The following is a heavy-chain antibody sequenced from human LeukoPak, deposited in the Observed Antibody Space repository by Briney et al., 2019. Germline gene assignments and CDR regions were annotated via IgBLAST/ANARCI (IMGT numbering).Heavy chain of an antibody. Sequence: GGSLRLSCAASGFTFSNAWMSWVRQAPGKGLEWVGRIKSKTDGGTTDYAAPVKGRFTISRDDSKNTLYLQMNSLRAEDTAVYYCAKDAPVNIVVVPAANSWGQGTLVTVSS. V-gene: IGHV3-15*01. D-gene: IGHD2-2*01. CDR3: AKDAPVNIVVVPAANS. J-gene: IGHJ4*02. CDR1: GFTFSNAW. CDR2: IKSKTDGGTT.